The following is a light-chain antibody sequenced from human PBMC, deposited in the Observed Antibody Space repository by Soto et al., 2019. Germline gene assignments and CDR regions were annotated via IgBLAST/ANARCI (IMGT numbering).Light chain of an antibody. V-gene: IGLV2-14*03. CDR3: ISFTSIHADV. CDR1: SNDVGAYNY. Sequence: SALTQPAYVSGSPGQSITISCTGTSNDVGAYNYVSWYQQHPDKAPGLMIYDVTNRPSGVSDRFSGSKSDNTASLTISGLQTEDEADYYCISFTSIHADVFGTGTKVTVL. CDR2: DVT. J-gene: IGLJ1*01.